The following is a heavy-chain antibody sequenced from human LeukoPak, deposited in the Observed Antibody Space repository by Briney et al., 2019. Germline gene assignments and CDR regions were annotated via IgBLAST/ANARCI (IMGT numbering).Heavy chain of an antibody. V-gene: IGHV3-7*05. CDR2: IKQDGSEE. Sequence: GGSLRFSCAASGFTFSTYWMTWVRQAPGKGLEWVASIKQDGSEEQYVDSVRGRFTISRDNAKNTLYLHMDSLRAEDTAIYYCARAHDYAFEGDWGQGTLVTVSS. D-gene: IGHD3/OR15-3a*01. CDR3: ARAHDYAFEGD. J-gene: IGHJ4*02. CDR1: GFTFSTYW.